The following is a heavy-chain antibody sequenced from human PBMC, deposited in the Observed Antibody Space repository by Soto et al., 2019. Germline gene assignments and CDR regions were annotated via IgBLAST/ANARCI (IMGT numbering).Heavy chain of an antibody. CDR2: ISGSVGST. V-gene: IGHV3-23*01. D-gene: IGHD4-17*01. CDR3: AKDGVTTVAPFDY. CDR1: GFTFSSYA. Sequence: PGGSLRLSCAASGFTFSSYAMSWVRQSTGKGLEWVSAISGSVGSTYDADSVKGRFTISRDNSKNTLYLQMNSLRAEDTAVYSCAKDGVTTVAPFDYWGQGTLVTVSS. J-gene: IGHJ4*02.